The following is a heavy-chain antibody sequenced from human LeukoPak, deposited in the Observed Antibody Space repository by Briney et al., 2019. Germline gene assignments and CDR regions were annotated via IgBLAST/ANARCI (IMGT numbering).Heavy chain of an antibody. CDR1: GGTFSSYA. J-gene: IGHJ4*02. V-gene: IGHV1-69*04. Sequence: ASVKVSCKASGGTFSSYAISWVRQAPGQGLEWMGRIIPILGIANYAQKFQGRVTIAADKSTSTAYMELSSLRSEDTAVYYCARDFGGSYYWGQGTLVTVSS. D-gene: IGHD1-26*01. CDR2: IIPILGIA. CDR3: ARDFGGSYY.